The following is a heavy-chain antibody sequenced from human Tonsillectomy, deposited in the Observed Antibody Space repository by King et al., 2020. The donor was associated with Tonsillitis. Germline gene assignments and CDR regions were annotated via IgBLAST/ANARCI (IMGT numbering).Heavy chain of an antibody. D-gene: IGHD2-15*01. V-gene: IGHV1-69*09. CDR1: GGTFSSYA. CDR3: ARDRDYWSGGSCYSGYYYYGMDV. J-gene: IGHJ6*02. Sequence: QLVQSGAEVKKPGSSVKVSCKASGGTFSSYAISWVRQAPGQGLEWMGRIIPILGIANYAQKFQGRVTITADKSTSTAYMELSSLRSEDTAVYYCARDRDYWSGGSCYSGYYYYGMDVWGQGTTVTVSS. CDR2: IIPILGIA.